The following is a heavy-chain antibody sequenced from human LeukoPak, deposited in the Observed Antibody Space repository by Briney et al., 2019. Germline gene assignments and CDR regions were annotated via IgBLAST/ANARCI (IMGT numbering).Heavy chain of an antibody. CDR1: GYTFTGDY. V-gene: IGHV1-2*02. CDR2: INPNSGVT. J-gene: IGHJ4*02. CDR3: ARGPTGGFLEWLGGYGGFDY. Sequence: GASVKVSCKASGYTFTGDYMHWVRQAPGQGLEWMGWINPNSGVTNYAQKFQGRVTMTRYTSISTAYMELSRLRSDDTAVYYCARGPTGGFLEWLGGYGGFDYWGQGTLVTVSS. D-gene: IGHD3-3*01.